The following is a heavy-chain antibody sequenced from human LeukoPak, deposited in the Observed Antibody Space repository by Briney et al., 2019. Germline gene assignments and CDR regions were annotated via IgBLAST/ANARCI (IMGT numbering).Heavy chain of an antibody. CDR2: IDPIDSYT. D-gene: IGHD4-17*01. Sequence: GESLKISCKGSGYIFSNYWISWVRQMPGKGLGWMGRIDPIDSYTNYSPSFQGHVTMSVDKSTSTAYLQWSSLKASDTAMYYCARQTTVTTQSDYWGQGTLVTVSS. J-gene: IGHJ4*02. V-gene: IGHV5-10-1*01. CDR3: ARQTTVTTQSDY. CDR1: GYIFSNYW.